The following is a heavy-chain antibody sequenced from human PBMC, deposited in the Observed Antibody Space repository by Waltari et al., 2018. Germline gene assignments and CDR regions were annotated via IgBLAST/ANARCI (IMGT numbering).Heavy chain of an antibody. V-gene: IGHV1-69*02. J-gene: IGHJ4*02. CDR3: ASDPGPKLGIRAFDY. CDR2: IIPILGIA. D-gene: IGHD6-13*01. Sequence: QVQLVQSGAEVKKPGSSVKVSCKASGGTFSSYTISWVRKAPGQGLEWMGRIIPILGIANYAQKFQGRVTITADKSTSTAYMELSSLRSEDTAVYYCASDPGPKLGIRAFDYWGQGTLVTVSS. CDR1: GGTFSSYT.